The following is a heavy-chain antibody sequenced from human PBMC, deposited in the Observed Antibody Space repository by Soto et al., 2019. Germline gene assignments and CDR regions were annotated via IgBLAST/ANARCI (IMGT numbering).Heavy chain of an antibody. D-gene: IGHD3-22*01. CDR1: GGSTSSYY. CDR3: ARDVRDNYDSSGYSLYYYGMDV. CDR2: IYYSGST. V-gene: IGHV4-59*01. Sequence: TLSLTCSVSGGSTSSYYWSWIRQPPGKGLEWIGYIYYSGSTNYNPSLKSRVTISLDTSKNQFSLKVSSVTAADTAVYYCARDVRDNYDSSGYSLYYYGMDVWGQGTTVTVSS. J-gene: IGHJ6*02.